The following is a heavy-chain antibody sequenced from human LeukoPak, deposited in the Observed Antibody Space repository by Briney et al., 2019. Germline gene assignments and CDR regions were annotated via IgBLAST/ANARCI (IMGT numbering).Heavy chain of an antibody. Sequence: SETLSLTCSVSIGSISSSKWWSWVRQSPVKGLEWIGEIYLYGTTNYNPSFTSRVTMSVDRSRNQFSLKLTSVTAADTALYYCVKNGPYCLDYWGQGTLVTVSS. CDR3: VKNGPYCLDY. J-gene: IGHJ4*02. D-gene: IGHD2-15*01. CDR2: IYLYGTT. V-gene: IGHV4-4*02. CDR1: IGSISSSKW.